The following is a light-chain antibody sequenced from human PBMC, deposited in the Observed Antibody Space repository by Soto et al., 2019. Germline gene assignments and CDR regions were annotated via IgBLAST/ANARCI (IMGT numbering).Light chain of an antibody. Sequence: DIQMTQSPSSLSASVGDRVTITCQASQDISNYLNWYQQKPGKAPKLLIYDASNLETEVPSRFSGSGSGTDFTFTISILQPEDIATYYCQQYDNLPLSFGGGTKVEIK. CDR1: QDISNY. CDR3: QQYDNLPLS. V-gene: IGKV1-33*01. CDR2: DAS. J-gene: IGKJ4*01.